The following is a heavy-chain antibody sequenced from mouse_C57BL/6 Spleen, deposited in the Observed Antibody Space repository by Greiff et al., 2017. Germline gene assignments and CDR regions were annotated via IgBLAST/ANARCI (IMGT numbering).Heavy chain of an antibody. D-gene: IGHD2-5*01. CDR1: GFTFSDYY. V-gene: IGHV5-16*01. Sequence: EVQRVESEGGLVQPGSSMKLSCTASGFTFSDYYMAWVRQVPEKGLEWVANINYDGSSTYYLDSLKSRFIISRDNAKNILYLQMSSLKSEDTATYYCARENYSNGGFAYWGQGTLVTVSA. CDR2: INYDGSST. CDR3: ARENYSNGGFAY. J-gene: IGHJ3*01.